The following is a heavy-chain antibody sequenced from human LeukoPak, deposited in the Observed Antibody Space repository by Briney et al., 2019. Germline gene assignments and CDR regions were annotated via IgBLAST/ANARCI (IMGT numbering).Heavy chain of an antibody. J-gene: IGHJ4*02. V-gene: IGHV3-64D*06. CDR2: ISSSGGDT. CDR1: GFTFISFA. CDR3: VKGVTYYYDTSGYYLDY. D-gene: IGHD3-22*01. Sequence: GGSLRLSCSASGFTFISFAMHWVRQAPGKGLEYVSAISSSGGDTSYADSVKGRFTISRDNSKNTLYLQMSSLRAEDTAVYYCVKGVTYYYDTSGYYLDYWGQGTLVTVSS.